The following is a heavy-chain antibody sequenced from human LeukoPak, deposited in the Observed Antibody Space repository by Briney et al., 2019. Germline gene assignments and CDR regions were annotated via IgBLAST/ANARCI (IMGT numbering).Heavy chain of an antibody. Sequence: GGSLRLSCVVSGFTFSSCWMSWVRQAPGKGLEWVANIKGDGSERYYADSVKGRFAISRDNAKNTLYLQMDSLRAEDTAIYYCVRNWGEDYWGQGTLVTVSS. V-gene: IGHV3-7*01. J-gene: IGHJ4*02. CDR3: VRNWGEDY. CDR1: GFTFSSCW. D-gene: IGHD7-27*01. CDR2: IKGDGSER.